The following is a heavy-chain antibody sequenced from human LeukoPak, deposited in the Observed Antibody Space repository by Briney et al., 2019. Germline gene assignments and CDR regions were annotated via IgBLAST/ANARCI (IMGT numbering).Heavy chain of an antibody. J-gene: IGHJ4*02. CDR3: ARDYYDSSGYYFPEYYFDY. Sequence: GASAKVSCKAFGYTFTSNYMHWVRQAPGQGLEWMGLINPSGSSTIYAQKFQGRVTMTRDMSTSTDYMELSSLRSDDTAVYYCARDYYDSSGYYFPEYYFDYWGQGTLVTVSS. CDR2: INPSGSST. D-gene: IGHD3-22*01. CDR1: GYTFTSNY. V-gene: IGHV1-46*01.